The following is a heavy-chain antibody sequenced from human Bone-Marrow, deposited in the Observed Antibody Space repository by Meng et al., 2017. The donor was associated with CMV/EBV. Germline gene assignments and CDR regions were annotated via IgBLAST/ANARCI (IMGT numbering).Heavy chain of an antibody. J-gene: IGHJ5*02. CDR2: MNPNRGNT. CDR3: ARVYCSTTSCYSLDP. D-gene: IGHD2-2*02. Sequence: ASVKVSCKASGYTFSYYDIIWVRQASGQGLEWVGWMNPNRGNTAYAQKFQGRVTMTRDTSISTAYMELSRLRSDDTAVFYCARVYCSTTSCYSLDPWGQGTLVTVSS. V-gene: IGHV1-8*01. CDR1: GYTFSYYD.